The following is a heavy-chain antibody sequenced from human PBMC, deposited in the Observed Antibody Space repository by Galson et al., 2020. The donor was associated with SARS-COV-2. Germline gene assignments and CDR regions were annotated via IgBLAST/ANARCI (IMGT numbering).Heavy chain of an antibody. D-gene: IGHD3-10*01. J-gene: IGHJ3*02. CDR2: TAWADDN. Sequence: ESGPTLVKPTQTLTLTCTFSGFSPSTSGMCVSWIRQPPGKALEWLARTAWADDNYYSTSLKTRLTISKDTSKNQVVLTMTNMDPVDTATYYCARIYGPRAFDIWGQGTMVTVSS. CDR3: ARIYGPRAFDI. CDR1: GFSPSTSGMC. V-gene: IGHV2-70*11.